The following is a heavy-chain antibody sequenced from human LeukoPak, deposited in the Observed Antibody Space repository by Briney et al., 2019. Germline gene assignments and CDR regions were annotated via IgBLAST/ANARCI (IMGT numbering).Heavy chain of an antibody. D-gene: IGHD3-10*01. V-gene: IGHV3-23*01. CDR1: GFTFSSYA. Sequence: GGSLRLSCAASGFTFSSYAMSWVRQAPGKGPEGGSAISGSGGSTYYADSVKGRFTISRDNSKNTLYLQMNSLRAEDTAVYYCAKEAHITMVRGVMGYWGQGTLVTVSS. CDR3: AKEAHITMVRGVMGY. J-gene: IGHJ4*02. CDR2: ISGSGGST.